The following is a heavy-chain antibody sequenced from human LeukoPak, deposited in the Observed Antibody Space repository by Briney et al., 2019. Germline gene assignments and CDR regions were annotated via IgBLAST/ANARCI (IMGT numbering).Heavy chain of an antibody. V-gene: IGHV1-69*06. CDR2: IIPIFGTA. Sequence: ASVKVSCKASGGTFSSYAISWVRQAPGQGLEWMGGIIPIFGTANYAQKFQGRVTITADKSTSIAYMELSSLRSEDTAVYYCARLRGRDYYYYYMDVWGKGTTVTVSS. CDR1: GGTFSSYA. J-gene: IGHJ6*03. CDR3: ARLRGRDYYYYYMDV. D-gene: IGHD4-17*01.